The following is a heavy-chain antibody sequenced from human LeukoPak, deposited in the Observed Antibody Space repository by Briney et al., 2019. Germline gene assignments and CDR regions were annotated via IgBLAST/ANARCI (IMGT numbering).Heavy chain of an antibody. CDR2: IYTSGST. CDR3: AREVVVVPANIKGDWFDP. J-gene: IGHJ5*02. CDR1: GGSISSYY. V-gene: IGHV4-4*07. D-gene: IGHD2-2*01. Sequence: PSENLSLTCTVSGGSISSYYWSWIRQPAGKGLEWIGRIYTSGSTNYNPSLKSRVTMSVDTSKNQFSLKLSSVTAADTAVYYCAREVVVVPANIKGDWFDPWGQGTLVTVSS.